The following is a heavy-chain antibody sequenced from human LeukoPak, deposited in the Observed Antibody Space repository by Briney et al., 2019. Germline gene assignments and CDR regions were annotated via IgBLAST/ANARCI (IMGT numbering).Heavy chain of an antibody. CDR2: ISSSSYI. CDR3: AREARYYYDSSGYPVDY. CDR1: GFTFSSYS. Sequence: GGSLRLSCAASGFTFSSYSMNWVRQAPGKGLEWVSSISSSSYIYYADSVKGRFTISRDNAKNSLYLQMNSLRAEDTAVYYCAREARYYYDSSGYPVDYWGQGTLVTVSS. V-gene: IGHV3-21*01. D-gene: IGHD3-22*01. J-gene: IGHJ4*02.